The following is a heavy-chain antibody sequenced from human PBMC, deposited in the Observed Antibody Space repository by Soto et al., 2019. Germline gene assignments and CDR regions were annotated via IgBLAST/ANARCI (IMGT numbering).Heavy chain of an antibody. D-gene: IGHD5-18*01. CDR1: GGTFGSHG. Sequence: GASVKVSCKASGGTFGSHGIAWVRQAPGQGLEWMGGFIAMLGTPTYAKKVQGRATITADESLTSSYLELRSLRSEDTAMYFCARGAMANSDYWGQGTVVTVSS. J-gene: IGHJ4*02. CDR2: FIAMLGTP. CDR3: ARGAMANSDY. V-gene: IGHV1-69*13.